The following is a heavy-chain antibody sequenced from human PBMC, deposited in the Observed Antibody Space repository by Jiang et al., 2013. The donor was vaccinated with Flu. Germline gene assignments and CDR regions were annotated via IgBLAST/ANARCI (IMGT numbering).Heavy chain of an antibody. CDR1: GGTFSSYA. CDR3: ARDREAIQYYDSSGYKIFDY. Sequence: SVKVSCKASGGTFSSYAISWVRQAPGQGLEWMGRIIPILGIANYAQKFQGRVTITADKSTSTAYMELSSLRSEDTAVYYCARDREAIQYYDSSGYKIFDYWGQGTLVTVSS. V-gene: IGHV1-69*04. J-gene: IGHJ4*02. CDR2: IIPILGIA. D-gene: IGHD3-22*01.